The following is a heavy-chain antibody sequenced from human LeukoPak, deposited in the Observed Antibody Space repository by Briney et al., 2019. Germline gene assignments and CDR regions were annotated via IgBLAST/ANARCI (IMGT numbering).Heavy chain of an antibody. J-gene: IGHJ4*02. CDR2: I. D-gene: IGHD3-22*01. CDR3: AKGREAYYYDSSGYGPPGY. V-gene: IGHV3-23*01. Sequence: IYYADSVKGRFTISRDNSKNTLYLQMNSLRAEDTAVYYCAKGREAYYYDSSGYGPPGYWGQGTLVTVSS.